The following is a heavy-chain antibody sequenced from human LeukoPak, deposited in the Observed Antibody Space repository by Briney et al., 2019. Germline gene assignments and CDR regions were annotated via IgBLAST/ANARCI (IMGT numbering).Heavy chain of an antibody. CDR3: ARETPRGGRYYFDY. CDR2: TNPDGSTT. Sequence: GGSLRLSCAASGFTFSGYWMHWVRQAPGKGLVWVSRTNPDGSTTTYADSVKGRFTISRDNAKNTLYLQMNSLRAEDTALYYCARETPRGGRYYFDYWDQGALVTVSS. V-gene: IGHV3-74*03. D-gene: IGHD3-10*01. CDR1: GFTFSGYW. J-gene: IGHJ4*02.